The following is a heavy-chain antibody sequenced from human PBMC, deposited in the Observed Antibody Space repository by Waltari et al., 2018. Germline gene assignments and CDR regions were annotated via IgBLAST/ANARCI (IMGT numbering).Heavy chain of an antibody. V-gene: IGHV3-74*01. CDR1: GFTLSTYW. J-gene: IGHJ6*02. D-gene: IGHD3-10*01. CDR2: ITGDGSGA. Sequence: EEQLVESGGGLVQPGGSLRLSCAASGFTLSTYWMHWVRQAPGKGLVWVSRITGDGSGANYADSVKGRFTISRDNAKNTLYLQMNSLSAEDTAVYYCASDRVLYGLDVWGQGTTVTVSS. CDR3: ASDRVLYGLDV.